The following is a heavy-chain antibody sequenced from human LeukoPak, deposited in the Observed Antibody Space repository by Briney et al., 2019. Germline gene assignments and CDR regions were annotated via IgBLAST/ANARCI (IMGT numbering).Heavy chain of an antibody. J-gene: IGHJ1*01. D-gene: IGHD2-2*01. V-gene: IGHV4-34*01. CDR2: INHSGST. Sequence: PSETLSLTCAVYGGSFSGYYWRWIRQPPGKGLEWMGEINHSGSTNYNPSLKSRVTISVDTPKNQFSLKLSSVTAADTAVYYCARGDVGYCSSTSCYPTYFQHWGQGTLVTVSS. CDR1: GGSFSGYY. CDR3: ARGDVGYCSSTSCYPTYFQH.